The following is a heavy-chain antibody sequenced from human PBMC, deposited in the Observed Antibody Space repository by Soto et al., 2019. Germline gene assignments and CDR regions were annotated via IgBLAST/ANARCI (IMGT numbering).Heavy chain of an antibody. CDR3: ARDKDLQQIGGHYYYGMDV. J-gene: IGHJ6*02. Sequence: QVQLVQSGAEVKKPGSSVTVSCKASGGTFGNSAISWVRQAPGQGLEWMGGIMPIFPTPDYAQKFQGRVTITADESTRTAYMELTSLRSEDTAVYDCARDKDLQQIGGHYYYGMDVWGQGTTVTV. CDR2: IMPIFPTP. CDR1: GGTFGNSA. D-gene: IGHD1-1*01. V-gene: IGHV1-69*12.